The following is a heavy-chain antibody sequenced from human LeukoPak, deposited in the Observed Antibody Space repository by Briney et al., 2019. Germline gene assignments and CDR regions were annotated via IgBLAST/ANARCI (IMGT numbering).Heavy chain of an antibody. J-gene: IGHJ4*02. CDR1: GFTFSNAW. CDR3: AIGGYYFPY. CDR2: IKSKPDGGTT. V-gene: IGHV3-15*01. D-gene: IGHD3-10*01. Sequence: KPGESLRLSCAGSGFTFSNAWMNWVRQAPGKGLEWLGRIKSKPDGGTTDYAAPVKGRFTISRDDSQNTVYLQMNSLKTEDTAMYYCAIGGYYFPYWGQGTLVTVSS.